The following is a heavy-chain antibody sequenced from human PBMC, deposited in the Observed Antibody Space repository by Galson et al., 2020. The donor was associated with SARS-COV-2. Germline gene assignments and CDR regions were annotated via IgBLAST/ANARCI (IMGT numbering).Heavy chain of an antibody. CDR1: GYTFTGYY. V-gene: IGHV1-2*02. J-gene: IGHJ4*02. Sequence: ASVKVSCRASGYTFTGYYIHWVRQAPGQGLEWMGWINPNTGGTNYAQKFQVRVTMTRDSSINTAYMELSRLKSDDSAVYYCARAYCGGDCFPYFDYWGQGALVTVSS. CDR2: INPNTGGT. D-gene: IGHD2-21*02. CDR3: ARAYCGGDCFPYFDY.